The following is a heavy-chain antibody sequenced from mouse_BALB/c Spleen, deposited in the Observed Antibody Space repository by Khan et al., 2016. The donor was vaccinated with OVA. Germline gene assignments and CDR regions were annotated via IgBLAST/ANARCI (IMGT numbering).Heavy chain of an antibody. V-gene: IGHV2-6-1*01. J-gene: IGHJ4*01. CDR1: GFSLTNYG. D-gene: IGHD2-10*01. Sequence: QVQLKQSGPGLVAPSQSLSITCTISGFSLTNYGVHWVRQPPGKGLEWLVVIWSDGSTTYNSALKSRLSISKDNPKSQVFLKMNSLQTDDTAMYYCARQPYYHYYIMDYWGRGTSVTVSS. CDR2: IWSDGST. CDR3: ARQPYYHYYIMDY.